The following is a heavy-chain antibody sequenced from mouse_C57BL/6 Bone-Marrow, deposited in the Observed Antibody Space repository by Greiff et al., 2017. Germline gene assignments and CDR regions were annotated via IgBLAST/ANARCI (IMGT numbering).Heavy chain of an antibody. V-gene: IGHV8-12*01. J-gene: IGHJ1*03. CDR1: GFSLSTSGMG. Sequence: QVTLKVCGPGILQSSQTLSLTCSFSGFSLSTSGMGVSWIRQPSGKGLEWLAHIYWDDDKRYNPSLKSRLTISKDTSRNQVFLKITSVDTADTATYYCATGSYDYDWYFDVWGTGTTVTVSS. CDR2: IYWDDDK. CDR3: ATGSYDYDWYFDV. D-gene: IGHD2-4*01.